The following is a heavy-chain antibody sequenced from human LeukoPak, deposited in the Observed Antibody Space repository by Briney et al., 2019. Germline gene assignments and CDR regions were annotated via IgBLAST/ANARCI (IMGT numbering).Heavy chain of an antibody. CDR2: INPDSGGT. CDR3: ARGSPTMAGAKKAAFDI. V-gene: IGHV1-2*02. CDR1: GYTFTGYY. D-gene: IGHD1-26*01. Sequence: ASVKVSCKASGYTFTGYYIHWVRQAPGQGLERMGWINPDSGGTSYEQKFQGGVTMTRDTSISTAYMELNSLESDDTALFYCARGSPTMAGAKKAAFDIWGQGTMVTVSS. J-gene: IGHJ3*02.